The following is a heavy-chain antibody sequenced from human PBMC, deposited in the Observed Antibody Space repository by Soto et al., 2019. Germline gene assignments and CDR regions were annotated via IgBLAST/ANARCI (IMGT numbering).Heavy chain of an antibody. CDR2: FSGSGRST. V-gene: IGHV3-23*01. Sequence: EVQLLESGGGLVEPGGSLRLSCAASGFTFSNYPMTWVRQAPGKGLEWVSSFSGSGRSTYNPDSLKGRFTISRDNSNNTFFLHVNSLRAEDMAVYYCAKDQAHTQADTSSIFHSWGQGTLVTVSS. CDR1: GFTFSNYP. CDR3: AKDQAHTQADTSSIFHS. J-gene: IGHJ4*02. D-gene: IGHD2-2*01.